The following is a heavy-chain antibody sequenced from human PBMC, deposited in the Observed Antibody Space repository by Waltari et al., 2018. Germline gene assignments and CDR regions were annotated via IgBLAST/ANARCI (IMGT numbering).Heavy chain of an antibody. CDR2: LTWNRVGI. CDR1: GFSFDDYT. CDR3: VKESMTHYYLDS. D-gene: IGHD6-6*01. V-gene: IGHV3-9*01. J-gene: IGHJ4*02. Sequence: ELPLVESGGGLVPPGGSLRLAGAASGFSFDDYTMHWVRQAPGKGLEWVASLTWNRVGIGYAEAVKGRFTIARDNAKNALYLQMNSLKVEDTALYYCVKESMTHYYLDSWGQGTPVTVSS.